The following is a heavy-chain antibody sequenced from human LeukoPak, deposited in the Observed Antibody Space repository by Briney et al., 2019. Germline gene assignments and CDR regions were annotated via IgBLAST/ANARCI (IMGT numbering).Heavy chain of an antibody. V-gene: IGHV4-34*01. Sequence: SETLSLTCAVYGGSFSGYYWSWIRQPPGKGLEWIGEINHSGSTYYNPSLKSQVTISVDTSKNQFSLKLSSVTAADTAVYYCARGGVGARLQHWGPGTLVTVSS. CDR1: GGSFSGYY. J-gene: IGHJ1*01. CDR3: ARGGVGARLQH. CDR2: INHSGST. D-gene: IGHD1-26*01.